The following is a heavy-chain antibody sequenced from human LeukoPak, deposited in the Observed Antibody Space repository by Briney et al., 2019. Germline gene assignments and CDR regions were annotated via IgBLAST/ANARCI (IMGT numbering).Heavy chain of an antibody. V-gene: IGHV3-11*01. Sequence: GGSLRLSCAASGFTFSDYYMSWIRQAPGKGLEWVSYISSSGSTIYYADSVKGRFNISRDNAKNSLYLQMNSLRAEGTAVYYCARGYQYYYDSSGYYYWGQGTLVTVSS. CDR2: ISSSGSTI. CDR3: ARGYQYYYDSSGYYY. D-gene: IGHD3-22*01. J-gene: IGHJ4*02. CDR1: GFTFSDYY.